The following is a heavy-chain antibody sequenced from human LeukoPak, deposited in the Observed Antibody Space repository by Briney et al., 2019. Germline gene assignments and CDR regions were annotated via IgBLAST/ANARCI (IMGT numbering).Heavy chain of an antibody. CDR3: ARDHGVVVPAAYMDV. V-gene: IGHV1-18*01. Sequence: GASVKVSCKASGYTFTSYGTSWVRQAPGQGLEWMGWISAYNGNTNYAQKLQGRVTMTTDTSTSTAYMELRSLRSDDTAVYYCARDHGVVVPAAYMDVWGKGTTVTVSS. J-gene: IGHJ6*03. D-gene: IGHD2-2*01. CDR2: ISAYNGNT. CDR1: GYTFTSYG.